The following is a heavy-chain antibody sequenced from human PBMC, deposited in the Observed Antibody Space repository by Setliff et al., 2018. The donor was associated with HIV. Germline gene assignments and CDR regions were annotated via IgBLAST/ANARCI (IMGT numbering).Heavy chain of an antibody. CDR1: EPTLRDSW. Sequence: GGSLRLSCAVSEPTLRDSWMHWVRQVPGKGLVWVSTINSDGRTTTYADSVKGRFTISRDNAKNSLYLQMNSLRAEDTAFYYCAKDTTVRGVRSYYVDVWGKGTTVTVSS. CDR3: AKDTTVRGVRSYYVDV. D-gene: IGHD3-10*01. J-gene: IGHJ6*03. V-gene: IGHV3-74*03. CDR2: INSDGRTT.